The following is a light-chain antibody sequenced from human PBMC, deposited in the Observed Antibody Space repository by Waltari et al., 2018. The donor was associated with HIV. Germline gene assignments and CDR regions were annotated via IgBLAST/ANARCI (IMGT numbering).Light chain of an antibody. CDR2: DNK. CDR1: IPNFGHGL. V-gene: IGLV1-51*01. CDR3: GTWDRSLSGAV. J-gene: IGLJ2*01. Sequence: QSVLTQPPSVSAAPGQKVILPSSVSIPNFGHGLVLWYQHLPRAAPKLLIYDNKKRPSGISDRFSSSKSGTSATLGITGLQTGDEGDYYCGTWDRSLSGAVFGGGTKLTVL.